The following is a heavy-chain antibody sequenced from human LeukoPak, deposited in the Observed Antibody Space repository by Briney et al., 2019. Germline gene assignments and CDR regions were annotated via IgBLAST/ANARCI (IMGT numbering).Heavy chain of an antibody. D-gene: IGHD3-3*01. CDR2: ISSSSSYI. Sequence: GGSLRLSCAASGFTFSSYSMNWVRQAPGKGLEWVSCISSSSSYIYYADSVKRRFTISRDNAKNSLYLQMNSLRAEDTAVYYCARDNDFWSGYTYYYMDVWGKGTTVTVSS. CDR1: GFTFSSYS. J-gene: IGHJ6*03. CDR3: ARDNDFWSGYTYYYMDV. V-gene: IGHV3-21*01.